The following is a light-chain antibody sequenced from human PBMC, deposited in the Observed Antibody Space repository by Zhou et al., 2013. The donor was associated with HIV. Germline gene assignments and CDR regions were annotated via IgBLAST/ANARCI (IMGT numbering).Light chain of an antibody. CDR2: GAS. V-gene: IGKV3-20*01. J-gene: IGKJ1*01. CDR1: QSVAGSA. CDR3: QQYGRSPPWT. Sequence: EIVLTQSPGTLSLSPGERATLSCRASQSVAGSALAWYQKKPGQAPRLLIYGASSRATGIPERFSGSGSGTDFTLTISRLESEDFAVYYCQQYGRSPPWTFGQGTKLEIK.